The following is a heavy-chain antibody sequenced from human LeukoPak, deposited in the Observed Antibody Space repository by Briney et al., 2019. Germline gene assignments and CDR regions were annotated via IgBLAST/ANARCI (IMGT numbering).Heavy chain of an antibody. Sequence: PGRSLRLSCAASGFTFSTSRMHWVRQAPGRGLEWVALISYDGSDKYYAESVKGRLSISRDNSKNTLSLQMNSLRADDTAVYYCARDSYGDYYFDYWGQGTLVTVSS. CDR1: GFTFSTSR. V-gene: IGHV3-30*03. D-gene: IGHD4-17*01. CDR2: ISYDGSDK. CDR3: ARDSYGDYYFDY. J-gene: IGHJ4*02.